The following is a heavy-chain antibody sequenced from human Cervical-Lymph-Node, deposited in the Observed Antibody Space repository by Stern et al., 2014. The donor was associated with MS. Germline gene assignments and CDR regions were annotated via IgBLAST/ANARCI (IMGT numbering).Heavy chain of an antibody. CDR2: IHPNNGGP. D-gene: IGHD6-19*01. V-gene: IGHV1-2*02. J-gene: IGHJ6*02. CDR3: ARDSGQWLVFNYYAMDV. CDR1: GYTFSDHY. Sequence: QVQLVESWAEVQKPGASVKVSCKASGYTFSDHYLYWVRQAPGQWLEWLGCIHPNNGGPRYAQKFQGRVTMTRGTSISTAYMELRRLRSNDTAMYYCARDSGQWLVFNYYAMDVWGQGTTVSVSS.